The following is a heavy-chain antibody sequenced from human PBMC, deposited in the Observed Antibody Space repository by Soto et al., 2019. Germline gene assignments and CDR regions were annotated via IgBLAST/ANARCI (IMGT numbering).Heavy chain of an antibody. V-gene: IGHV3-74*01. CDR1: GFTFRSYW. J-gene: IGHJ4*02. Sequence: EVQLVESGGGLVQPGGSLRLSCAASGFTFRSYWMQWVRQAPGKGLVWVSWINSDGSSTSYADSVKGRFTIPRDNAKITLYLQMNSLEAEATAVYYCASGGSSLTFASWGQGVLVTVSS. CDR3: ASGGSSLTFAS. CDR2: INSDGSST. D-gene: IGHD6-6*01.